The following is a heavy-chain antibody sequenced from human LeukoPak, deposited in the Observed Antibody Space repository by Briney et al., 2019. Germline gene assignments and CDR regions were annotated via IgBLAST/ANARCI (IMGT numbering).Heavy chain of an antibody. J-gene: IGHJ6*04. CDR3: ARGLPGDPSRMDV. CDR2: IYYSGST. Sequence: SETLSLTCTVSGGSISSGGYYWSWIRQHPGKGLEWIGCIYYSGSTYYNPSLKSRVTISVDTSKNQFSLKLSSVTAADTAVYYCARGLPGDPSRMDVWGKGTTVTVSS. CDR1: GGSISSGGYY. V-gene: IGHV4-31*03. D-gene: IGHD2-21*02.